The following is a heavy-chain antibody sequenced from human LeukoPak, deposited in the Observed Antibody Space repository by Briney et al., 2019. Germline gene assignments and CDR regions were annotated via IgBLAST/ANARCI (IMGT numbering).Heavy chain of an antibody. V-gene: IGHV3-33*01. D-gene: IGHD4-23*01. CDR2: IWYDASNK. Sequence: TGGSLRLSCAASGFTFSSHGMHWVRQAPGKGLEWVAVIWYDASNKYYADSVKGRFTVSRDNSKNTLYLQMNSLRAEDTAMYYCARNLRKYGSNSEYFDYWGQGTVVTVS. J-gene: IGHJ4*02. CDR1: GFTFSSHG. CDR3: ARNLRKYGSNSEYFDY.